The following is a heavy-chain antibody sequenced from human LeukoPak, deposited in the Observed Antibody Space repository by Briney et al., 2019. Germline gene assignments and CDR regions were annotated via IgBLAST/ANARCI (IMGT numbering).Heavy chain of an antibody. D-gene: IGHD2-21*01. J-gene: IGHJ4*02. CDR2: INHSGST. CDR1: GGSFSGYY. CDR3: ARDRDSSDY. Sequence: SETLSLTCAVYGGSFSGYYWSWIRQPPGKGLEWIGEINHSGSTNYNPSLKSRVTISVDTSKNQFSLKLSSVTAADTAVYYCARDRDSSDYWGQGTLVTVSS. V-gene: IGHV4-34*01.